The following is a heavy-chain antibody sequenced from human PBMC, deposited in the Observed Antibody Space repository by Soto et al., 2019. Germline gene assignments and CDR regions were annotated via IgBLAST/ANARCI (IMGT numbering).Heavy chain of an antibody. D-gene: IGHD2-2*02. V-gene: IGHV3-23*01. Sequence: EVQLLESGGDLIQAGGSLRLSCAASGFTLSSYALTWVRQGPGKGLEWVSVISASGSDTFFRDSVKGRFTISSDTSKNTLYLQMNSLRVEDTAVYYCAKTIVPAGIDAFDVWGRGTMVTVSS. CDR1: GFTLSSYA. CDR2: ISASGSDT. CDR3: AKTIVPAGIDAFDV. J-gene: IGHJ3*01.